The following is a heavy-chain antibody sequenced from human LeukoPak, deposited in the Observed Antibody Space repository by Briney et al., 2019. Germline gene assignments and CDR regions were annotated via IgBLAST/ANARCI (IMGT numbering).Heavy chain of an antibody. Sequence: GGSLRLSCAASGFTFSSYAMHWVRQAPGKGLEYVSAISSNGGSTYYANSVKGRFTISRDNSKNTLYLQMGSLRAEDMAVYYCARGLATAAAYWGQGTLVTVSS. CDR3: ARGLATAAAY. CDR1: GFTFSSYA. CDR2: ISSNGGST. D-gene: IGHD6-13*01. V-gene: IGHV3-64*01. J-gene: IGHJ4*02.